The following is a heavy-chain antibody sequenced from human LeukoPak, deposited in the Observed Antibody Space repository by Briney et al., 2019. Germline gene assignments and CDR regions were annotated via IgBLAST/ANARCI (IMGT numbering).Heavy chain of an antibody. CDR1: GYTFTSYA. J-gene: IGHJ6*02. V-gene: IGHV1-69*13. CDR2: IIPIFGTA. Sequence: GAPVKVSCTASGYTFTSYAISWVRQAPGQGLEWMGGIIPIFGTANYAQKFQGRVTITADESTSTAYMELSSLRSEDTAVYYCARDGIVVVTAIVYYYGMDVWGQGTTVTVSS. CDR3: ARDGIVVVTAIVYYYGMDV. D-gene: IGHD2-21*02.